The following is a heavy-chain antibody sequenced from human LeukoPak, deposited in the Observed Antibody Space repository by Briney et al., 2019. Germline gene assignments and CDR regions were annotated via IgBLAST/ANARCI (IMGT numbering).Heavy chain of an antibody. Sequence: PGGSLRLSCVASGFTFDTFAVSWVRQAPGKGLEWVSGIGNTETYYSDSVKGRFTISRDNSKSTIYLHMSNLRAEDTALYYCARDGQAFNSNWDYFEYWGQGTPVTVSS. J-gene: IGHJ4*02. CDR3: ARDGQAFNSNWDYFEY. CDR1: GFTFDTFA. V-gene: IGHV3-23*01. D-gene: IGHD7-27*01. CDR2: IGNTET.